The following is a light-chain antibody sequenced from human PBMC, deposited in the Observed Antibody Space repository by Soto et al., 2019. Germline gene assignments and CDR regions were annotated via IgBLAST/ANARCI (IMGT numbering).Light chain of an antibody. CDR2: RNT. Sequence: QSVLTQPPSASGTPGQRVTISCSGSSSNIGTNVVFWYQQLPGTAPKLLISRNTQRPSGVPDRVSASKSGTSVSLAINGLRSEDEAEFYCAAWDDSLSVGVFGGGTKLTVL. V-gene: IGLV1-47*01. CDR1: SSNIGTNV. J-gene: IGLJ3*02. CDR3: AAWDDSLSVGV.